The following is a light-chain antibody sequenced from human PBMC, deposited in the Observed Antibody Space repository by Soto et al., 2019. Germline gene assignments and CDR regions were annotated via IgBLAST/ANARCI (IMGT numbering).Light chain of an antibody. CDR3: SSYTSSIFYV. V-gene: IGLV2-14*01. CDR2: DVS. J-gene: IGLJ1*01. CDR1: SSDVGGYNY. Sequence: QSVLTQPASVSGSPGQSITISCTGTSSDVGGYNYVSWYQQHPGKAPKLMTYDVSNRPSGVSNRFSGSKSGNTASLTISGLQAEDEADYYCSSYTSSIFYVFGTGTKVTVL.